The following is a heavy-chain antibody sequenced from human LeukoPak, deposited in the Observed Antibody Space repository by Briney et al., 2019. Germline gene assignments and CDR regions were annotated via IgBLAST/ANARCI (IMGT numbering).Heavy chain of an antibody. D-gene: IGHD3-3*01. CDR3: ARHGAIFGVVITFFDY. CDR2: IYYSGST. CDR1: GGSISSSSYY. V-gene: IGHV4-39*01. J-gene: IGHJ4*02. Sequence: SETLSLTCTVSGGSISSSSYYWGWIRQPPGKGLEWIGSIYYSGSTYYNPSLKSRVTISVDTSKNQFSLKLSSVTAADTAVYYCARHGAIFGVVITFFDYWGQGTLVTVSS.